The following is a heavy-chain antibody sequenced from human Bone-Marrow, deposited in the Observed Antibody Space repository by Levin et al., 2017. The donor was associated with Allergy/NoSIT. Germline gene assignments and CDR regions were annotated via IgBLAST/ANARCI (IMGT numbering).Heavy chain of an antibody. D-gene: IGHD6-13*01. CDR1: GFTFSSYA. Sequence: GGSLRLSCAASGFTFSSYAMHWVRQAPGKGLEWVAVISYDGSNKYYADSVKGRFTISRDNSKNTLYLQMNSLRAEDTAVYYCARVNLKNIAAAGDGGGAFDIWGQGTMVTVSS. CDR2: ISYDGSNK. CDR3: ARVNLKNIAAAGDGGGAFDI. J-gene: IGHJ3*02. V-gene: IGHV3-30-3*01.